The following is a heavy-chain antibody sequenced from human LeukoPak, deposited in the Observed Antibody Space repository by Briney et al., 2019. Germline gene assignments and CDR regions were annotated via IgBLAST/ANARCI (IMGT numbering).Heavy chain of an antibody. J-gene: IGHJ4*02. Sequence: QTGGSLRLSCEASGFTFSNFAVCWVRQAPGKGLEWVSYISSSGFIKYFADAVKGRFTISRDNSKNTLYLQMNSLRAEDTAVYYCAKHLWRDLLWFGEGYYFGSWGQGTLVTVSS. CDR2: ISSSGFIK. CDR1: GFTFSNFA. V-gene: IGHV3-23*01. D-gene: IGHD3-10*01. CDR3: AKHLWRDLLWFGEGYYFGS.